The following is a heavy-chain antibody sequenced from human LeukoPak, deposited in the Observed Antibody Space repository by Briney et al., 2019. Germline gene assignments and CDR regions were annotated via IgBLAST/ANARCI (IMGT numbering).Heavy chain of an antibody. CDR3: ASTRWIRLCRTFDP. CDR2: ISSSSSYI. J-gene: IGHJ5*02. Sequence: GGSLRLSCAAFGFTFSSYSMNWVRQAPGKGLEWVSSISSSSSYIYYADSVKGRFTISRDNAKNSLYLQMNSLRAEDTAVYYCASTRWIRLCRTFDPWGQGTLVTVSS. V-gene: IGHV3-21*01. CDR1: GFTFSSYS. D-gene: IGHD5-18*01.